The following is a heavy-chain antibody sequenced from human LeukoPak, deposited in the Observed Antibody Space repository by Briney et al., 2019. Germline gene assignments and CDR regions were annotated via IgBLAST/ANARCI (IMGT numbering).Heavy chain of an antibody. CDR3: ARVYDSSGYIIGP. CDR2: IYYSGST. CDR1: GGSISSSSYY. D-gene: IGHD3-22*01. J-gene: IGHJ5*02. Sequence: SETLSLTCTVSGGSISSSSYYWGWIRQPPGKGLEWIGSIYYSGSTYYNPSLKSRVIISVDTSKNQFSLKLSSVTAADTAVYCCARVYDSSGYIIGPWGQGTLVTVSS. V-gene: IGHV4-39*01.